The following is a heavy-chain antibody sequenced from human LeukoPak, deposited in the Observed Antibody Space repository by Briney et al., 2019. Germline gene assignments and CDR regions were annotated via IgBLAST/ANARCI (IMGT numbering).Heavy chain of an antibody. Sequence: RGSLRLSCAASGFTFSTYAMHWVRQAPGKGLEWVAVIWYDRTNKYYADSVKGRFTISRDNSKNTLYLQMSSLRAEDTAVYYCARDRLTTVTTFHFDYWGQGTLVTVSS. CDR1: GFTFSTYA. D-gene: IGHD4-17*01. J-gene: IGHJ4*02. CDR3: ARDRLTTVTTFHFDY. V-gene: IGHV3-33*01. CDR2: IWYDRTNK.